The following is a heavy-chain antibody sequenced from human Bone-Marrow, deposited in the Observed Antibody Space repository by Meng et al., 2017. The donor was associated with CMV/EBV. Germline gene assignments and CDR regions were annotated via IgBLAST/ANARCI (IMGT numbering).Heavy chain of an antibody. V-gene: IGHV3-30*02. CDR1: GFTFRSYG. J-gene: IGHJ5*02. Sequence: GESLKISCAASGFTFRSYGMHWVRQAPGKGLEWVAFIRYDGSNKYYADSVKGRFTISRDNSKNTLYLQMNSLRAEDTAVYYCAKDTRSVTIFGVGLFDPWGQGTLVTVSS. CDR3: AKDTRSVTIFGVGLFDP. D-gene: IGHD3-3*01. CDR2: IRYDGSNK.